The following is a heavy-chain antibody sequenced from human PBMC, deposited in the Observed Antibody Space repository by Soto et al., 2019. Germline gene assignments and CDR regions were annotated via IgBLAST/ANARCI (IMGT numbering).Heavy chain of an antibody. J-gene: IGHJ5*02. CDR2: IYHNENT. CDR1: GGSINSDDFY. D-gene: IGHD2-15*01. V-gene: IGHV4-30-4*01. Sequence: SETLSLTCSVSGGSINSDDFYLSWIRQSPGRGLEWMGYIYHNENTYYNPSLGSRIAISIDTSKNKFSLRLSSVTAADTAVYYCARRYCSATSCLNWFEPWGKGTLVTVSS. CDR3: ARRYCSATSCLNWFEP.